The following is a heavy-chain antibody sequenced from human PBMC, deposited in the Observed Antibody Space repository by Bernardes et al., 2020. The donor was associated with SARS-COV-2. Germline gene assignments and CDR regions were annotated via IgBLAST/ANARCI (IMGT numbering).Heavy chain of an antibody. CDR1: GFDFSDYW. CDR3: ARSAGMDV. Sequence: LRLSCAGSGFDFSDYWMTWVRQAPGKGLEWVANIKRDGSETYYVDSVKGRFTISRDNAKNLVFLQMNSLRAEDTAVFYCARSAGMDVWGQGTMVTVSS. J-gene: IGHJ6*02. CDR2: IKRDGSET. V-gene: IGHV3-7*03.